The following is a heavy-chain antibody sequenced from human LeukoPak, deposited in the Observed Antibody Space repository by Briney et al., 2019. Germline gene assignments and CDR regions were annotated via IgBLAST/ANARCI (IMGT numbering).Heavy chain of an antibody. J-gene: IGHJ4*02. CDR2: ITGSGGST. V-gene: IGHV3-23*01. Sequence: GGSLRLSCAASGFTFTTYGMSWVRQAPGKGLEWVSAITGSGGSTYYADSVKGRFTISRDNSKNTLYLQMNSLGAEDTAVYYCAKDAGYSGSYWRPFDYWGQGTLVTVSS. CDR3: AKDAGYSGSYWRPFDY. D-gene: IGHD1-26*01. CDR1: GFTFTTYG.